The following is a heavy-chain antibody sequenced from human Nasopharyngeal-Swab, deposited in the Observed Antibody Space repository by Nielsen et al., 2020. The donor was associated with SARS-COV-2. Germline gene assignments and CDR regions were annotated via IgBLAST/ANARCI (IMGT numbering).Heavy chain of an antibody. CDR3: AKAEYDYVWGSYRAAFDY. V-gene: IGHV3-23*01. Sequence: WIRQPPGKGLEWVSAISGSGGSTYYADSVKGRFTISRDNSKNTLYPQMNSLRAEDTAVYYYAKAEYDYVWGSYRAAFDYWGQGTLVTVSS. J-gene: IGHJ4*02. CDR2: ISGSGGST. D-gene: IGHD3-16*02.